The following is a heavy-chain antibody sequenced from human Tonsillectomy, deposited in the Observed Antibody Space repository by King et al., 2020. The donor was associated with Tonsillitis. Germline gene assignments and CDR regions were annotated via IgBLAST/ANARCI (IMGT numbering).Heavy chain of an antibody. CDR1: GFNFNNYA. CDR3: VKDGHGVGDF. D-gene: IGHD4-17*01. Sequence: VQLVESGGGLVQPGGSLRLSCSASGFNFNNYAMQWVRQAPGKGIEYVAAISKTGNNTFYGDSVKGRFTISRDNSKNTLYVQMSSLRVEDTAVYYCVKDGHGVGDFWGQGTLVTVSS. CDR2: ISKTGNNT. V-gene: IGHV3-64*05. J-gene: IGHJ4*02.